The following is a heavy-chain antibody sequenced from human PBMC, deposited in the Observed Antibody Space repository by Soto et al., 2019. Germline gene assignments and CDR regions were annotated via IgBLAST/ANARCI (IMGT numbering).Heavy chain of an antibody. Sequence: QVQLVESGGGVVQPGRSLRLSCAASGFTFSTYDIHWVRQAPTKGLEWVAVIWFDGSNKYYADSVKGRFTISRDNSKNTLYLQMNSLRAEETAVYYCARDKGYCSGGTCFSRDYYYRMDVWGQGTTVTVSS. CDR1: GFTFSTYD. V-gene: IGHV3-33*01. CDR3: ARDKGYCSGGTCFSRDYYYRMDV. D-gene: IGHD2-15*01. CDR2: IWFDGSNK. J-gene: IGHJ6*02.